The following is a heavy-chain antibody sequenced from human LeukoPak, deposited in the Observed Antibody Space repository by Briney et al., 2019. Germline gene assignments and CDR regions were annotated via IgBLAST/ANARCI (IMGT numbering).Heavy chain of an antibody. CDR1: GFTFSSYA. J-gene: IGHJ6*02. Sequence: PGRSLRLSCAASGFTFSSYAMHWVRQAPGKGLEWVAVISYDGSNKYYADSVKGRFTISRDNSKNTLYLQMNSLRAEDTAVYYCAKDRSWAVAGTRGLGGMDVWGQGTTVTVSS. CDR3: AKDRSWAVAGTRGLGGMDV. V-gene: IGHV3-30-3*01. CDR2: ISYDGSNK. D-gene: IGHD6-19*01.